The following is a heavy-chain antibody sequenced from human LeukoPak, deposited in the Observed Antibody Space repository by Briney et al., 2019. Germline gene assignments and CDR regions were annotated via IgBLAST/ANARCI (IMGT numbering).Heavy chain of an antibody. CDR1: GGSISGFV. J-gene: IGHJ4*02. Sequence: SETLSLTCTVSGGSISGFVWSWIRQPPGEGLDYIGFIYDTGTPTNYNPLLKSRVTLSVDTSKNQFSLNLKSVTAADTAVYYCARLRKGEQWLAYYFDYWGQGALVTVSS. D-gene: IGHD6-19*01. CDR3: ARLRKGEQWLAYYFDY. V-gene: IGHV4-59*08. CDR2: IYDTGTPT.